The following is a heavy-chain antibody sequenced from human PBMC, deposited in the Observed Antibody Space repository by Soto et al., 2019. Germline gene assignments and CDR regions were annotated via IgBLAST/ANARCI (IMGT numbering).Heavy chain of an antibody. V-gene: IGHV1-46*03. CDR1: GYTFTSYY. CDR3: ARPKPRGYSGYDLIY. J-gene: IGHJ4*02. Sequence: ASVKVSCKASGYTFTSYYMHWVRQAPGQGLEWMGIINPSGGSTSYAQKFQGRVTMTRDTSTSTVYMELSSLRSEDTAVYYCARPKPRGYSGYDLIYWGQGTLVTVSS. CDR2: INPSGGST. D-gene: IGHD5-12*01.